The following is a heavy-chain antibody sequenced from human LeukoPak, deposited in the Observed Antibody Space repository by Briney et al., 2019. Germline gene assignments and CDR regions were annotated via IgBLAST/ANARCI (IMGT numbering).Heavy chain of an antibody. CDR2: IYYSGST. CDR1: GGSISSSSYY. Sequence: PSETLSLTCTVSGGSISSSSYYWGWIRQPPGKGLEWIGSIYYSGSTYYNPSLKSRVTISVDTSKNQFSLKLRSVTAADTAVYYCAREVGLGMYNWFDPWGQGTLVTVSS. V-gene: IGHV4-39*07. CDR3: AREVGLGMYNWFDP. J-gene: IGHJ5*02. D-gene: IGHD3-16*01.